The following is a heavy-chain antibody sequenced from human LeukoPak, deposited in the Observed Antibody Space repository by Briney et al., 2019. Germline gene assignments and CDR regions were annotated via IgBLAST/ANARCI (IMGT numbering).Heavy chain of an antibody. Sequence: AASVKVSCKASGGTFSSYAISWVRQAPGQGLEWMGGIIPIFGTANYAQKFQGRVTITADESTSTAYMELSSLRPEDTAVYYCARASDYGVGSYFDYWGQGTLVTVSS. V-gene: IGHV1-69*01. D-gene: IGHD4-17*01. CDR2: IIPIFGTA. J-gene: IGHJ4*02. CDR3: ARASDYGVGSYFDY. CDR1: GGTFSSYA.